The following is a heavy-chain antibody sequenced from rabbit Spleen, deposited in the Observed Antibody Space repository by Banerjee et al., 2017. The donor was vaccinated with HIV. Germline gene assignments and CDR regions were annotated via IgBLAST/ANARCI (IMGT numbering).Heavy chain of an antibody. V-gene: IGHV1S40*01. CDR2: VYAGSSGST. CDR3: ARDTGTSFSTYGMDL. Sequence: QSLEESGGDLVQPEGSLTLTCTASGFSFTISYYMCWVRQAPGKGLEWIACVYAGSSGSTYSATWAKGRFTISKTSSTTVTLQMTSLTAADTATYFCARDTGTSFSTYGMDLWGPGTLVTVS. CDR1: GFSFTISYY. D-gene: IGHD8-1*01. J-gene: IGHJ6*01.